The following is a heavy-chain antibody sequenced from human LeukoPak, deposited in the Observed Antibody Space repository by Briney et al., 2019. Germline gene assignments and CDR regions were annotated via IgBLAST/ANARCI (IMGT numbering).Heavy chain of an antibody. CDR3: ARHWGLGSGYGMDV. Sequence: PSDTLSLTCTASGGSISGRNYYWGWIRQPPGKGLEWIGRIYYSESNYYNPSLKSRVTVSVDTSKNQFSLKLNSVTAADTAVYYCARHWGLGSGYGMDVWGQGTTVTVSS. D-gene: IGHD6-19*01. CDR2: IYYSESN. J-gene: IGHJ6*02. V-gene: IGHV4-39*01. CDR1: GGSISGRNYY.